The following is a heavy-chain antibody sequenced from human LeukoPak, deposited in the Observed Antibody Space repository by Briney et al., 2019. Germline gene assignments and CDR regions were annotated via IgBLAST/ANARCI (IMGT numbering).Heavy chain of an antibody. CDR1: GGSISSSTYY. CDR2: IYYTGST. Sequence: PSETLSLTCTVSGGSISSSTYYWGWIRQPPGKGLEWIGSIYYTGSTYYNPSLKSRVTISVDTSKNQFSLKLSSVTAADTAVYYCARRGDLGRAFDVWGQGTMVTVSS. CDR3: ARRGDLGRAFDV. J-gene: IGHJ3*01. V-gene: IGHV4-39*01. D-gene: IGHD2-21*02.